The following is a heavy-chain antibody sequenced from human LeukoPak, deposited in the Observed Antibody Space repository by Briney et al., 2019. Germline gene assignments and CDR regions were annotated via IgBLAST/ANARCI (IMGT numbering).Heavy chain of an antibody. CDR2: IIPIYGTA. J-gene: IGHJ3*02. Sequence: GASVKVSCKASGGTLSSYAISWVRQAPGQGLEWMGGIIPIYGTANYAQKVQGRVTITADKSTSTFYMELSGLRSEDTAVYYCARGDWNFVSAFDIWGQGTMVTVSS. CDR1: GGTLSSYA. D-gene: IGHD1-7*01. V-gene: IGHV1-69*06. CDR3: ARGDWNFVSAFDI.